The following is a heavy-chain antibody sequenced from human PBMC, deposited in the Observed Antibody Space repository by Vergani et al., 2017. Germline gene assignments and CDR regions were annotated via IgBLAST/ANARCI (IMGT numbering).Heavy chain of an antibody. CDR2: LCPSGST. V-gene: IGHV4-4*07. CDR1: GAPISYWC. Sequence: QVQMQESGPGLVKTSETLSLTCSASGAPISYWCWSWLRQPAGKGLEWIGRLCPSGSTNYKPSLKSRVSISIVSSSKFSLSLTSVTAADTAIYYCARHRGSGGFFPSSYFYGMDVWGHGTTVTVSS. CDR3: ARHRGSGGFFPSSYFYGMDV. D-gene: IGHD3-10*01. J-gene: IGHJ6*02.